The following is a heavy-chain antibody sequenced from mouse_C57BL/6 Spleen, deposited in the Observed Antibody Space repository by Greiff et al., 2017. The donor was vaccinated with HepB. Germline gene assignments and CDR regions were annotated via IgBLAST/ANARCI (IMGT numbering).Heavy chain of an antibody. V-gene: IGHV5-16*01. CDR2: INYDGSST. Sequence: EVQLVESEGGLVQPGSSMKLSCTASGFTFSDYYMAWVRQVPEKGLEWVANINYDGSSTYYLDSLKSRFIISRDNAKNILYLQMSSLKSEDTATYYCARHGSSPFAYWGQGTLVTVSA. J-gene: IGHJ3*01. CDR3: ARHGSSPFAY. CDR1: GFTFSDYY. D-gene: IGHD1-1*01.